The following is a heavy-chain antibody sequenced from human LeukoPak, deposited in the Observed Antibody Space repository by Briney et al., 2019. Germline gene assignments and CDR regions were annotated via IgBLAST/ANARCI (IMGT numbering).Heavy chain of an antibody. CDR3: ATGSQTMYPTYYFET. J-gene: IGHJ4*02. V-gene: IGHV1-24*01. CDR1: GYTLTELS. D-gene: IGHD3-22*01. Sequence: GASVKVSCKVSGYTLTELSMHWVRQAPGKGLEWMGGFDPEDGERIYAQRFQGRVSMTEDTSTDTAYMELSSLRKEDTAVYFCATGSQTMYPTYYFETWGQGTLVTVSS. CDR2: FDPEDGER.